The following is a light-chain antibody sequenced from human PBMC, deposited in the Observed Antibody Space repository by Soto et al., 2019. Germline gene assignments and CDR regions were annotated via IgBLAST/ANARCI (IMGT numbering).Light chain of an antibody. V-gene: IGKV3-20*01. CDR2: DAS. CDR3: QQYGGSFSP. CDR1: QSVSSTY. Sequence: TLSLSPGERATLSCRASQSVSSTYLAWYQQKPGQAPRLLIYDASNRAPGTPNRFSGSGSGPDFTLTISRLEPEDFAVYYCQQYGGSFSPFGQGT. J-gene: IGKJ1*01.